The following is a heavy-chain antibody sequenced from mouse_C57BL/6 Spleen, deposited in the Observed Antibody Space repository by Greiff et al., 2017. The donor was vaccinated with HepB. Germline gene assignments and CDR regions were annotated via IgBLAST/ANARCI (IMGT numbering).Heavy chain of an antibody. CDR3: ASPLITTVVATDY. Sequence: QVQLQQPGAELVKPGASVKLSCKASGYTFTSYWMQWVKQRPGQGLEWIGEIDPSDSYTNYNQKFKGKATLTVDTSSSTAYMQLSSLTSEDSAVYYIASPLITTVVATDYWGQGTLVTVSA. CDR1: GYTFTSYW. V-gene: IGHV1-50*01. CDR2: IDPSDSYT. D-gene: IGHD1-1*01. J-gene: IGHJ3*01.